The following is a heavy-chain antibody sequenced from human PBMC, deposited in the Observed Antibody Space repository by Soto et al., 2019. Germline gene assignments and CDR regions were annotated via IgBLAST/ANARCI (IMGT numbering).Heavy chain of an antibody. V-gene: IGHV1-2*04. CDR3: ARGPYDSSGYYYDYYYGMDV. J-gene: IGHJ6*02. Sequence: ASVKVSCKASGYTFTSYGISWVRQAPGQGLEWMGWINPNSGGTNYAQKFQGWVTMTRDTSISTAYMELSRLRSDDTAVYYCARGPYDSSGYYYDYYYGMDVWGQGTTVTVS. CDR2: INPNSGGT. D-gene: IGHD3-22*01. CDR1: GYTFTSYG.